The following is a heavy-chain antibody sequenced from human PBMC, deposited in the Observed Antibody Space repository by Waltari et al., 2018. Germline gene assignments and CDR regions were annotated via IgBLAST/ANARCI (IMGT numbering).Heavy chain of an antibody. CDR2: INPNSEST. CDR1: RYPFSDYY. V-gene: IGHV1-2*02. J-gene: IGHJ4*02. CDR3: ARDGSFDF. Sequence: QVQLVQSRAEVKQPPASVKVSSKAFRYPFSDYYMHWVRQAPGQGLEWMGWINPNSESTKYAQKFQGRFTLTRDTSINTVYMELSSLRSDDTALYDCARDGSFDFWGQGTLVTVSS.